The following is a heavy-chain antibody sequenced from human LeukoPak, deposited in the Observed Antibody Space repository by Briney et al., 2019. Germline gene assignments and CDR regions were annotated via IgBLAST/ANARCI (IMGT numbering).Heavy chain of an antibody. CDR2: IETGGAT. Sequence: GRSLRLSCAASGFTVSGNYMSWVRQAPGKALEWLSTIETGGATFYADSVKGQFTVSRDNSKNTLYLQMNSLRVDDTAVYYCARYFSTAFDIWGQGTMVTVSS. CDR3: ARYFSTAFDI. D-gene: IGHD3-3*01. V-gene: IGHV3-53*01. J-gene: IGHJ3*02. CDR1: GFTVSGNY.